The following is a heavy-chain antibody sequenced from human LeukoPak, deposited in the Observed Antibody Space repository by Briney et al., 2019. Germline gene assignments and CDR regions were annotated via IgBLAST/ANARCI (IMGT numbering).Heavy chain of an antibody. Sequence: SETLSLTCTVSGGSISSGGYYWSWIRQHPGKGLEWIGYIYYSGSTYYNPSLKSRVTISVDTSKNQFSLKLSSVTAADTAVYYCARASGVYDSSGYYGDYWGQGTLVTVSS. CDR1: GGSISSGGYY. J-gene: IGHJ4*02. CDR2: IYYSGST. CDR3: ARASGVYDSSGYYGDY. D-gene: IGHD3-22*01. V-gene: IGHV4-31*03.